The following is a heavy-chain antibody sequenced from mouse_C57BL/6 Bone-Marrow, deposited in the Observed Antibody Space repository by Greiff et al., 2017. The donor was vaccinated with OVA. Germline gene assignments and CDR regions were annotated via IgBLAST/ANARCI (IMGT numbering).Heavy chain of an antibody. CDR1: GYTFTSYW. D-gene: IGHD2-2*01. J-gene: IGHJ3*01. CDR2: IDPSDSYT. Sequence: VQLQQPGAELVRPGTSVKLSCKASGYTFTSYWMHWVTQRPGQVLAWIGVIDPSDSYTNSNQKFKGKATLTVDTSSSTAYMQLSSLTSEDSAVYYCARLGDGYAAWFAYWGQGTLVTVSA. CDR3: ARLGDGYAAWFAY. V-gene: IGHV1-59*01.